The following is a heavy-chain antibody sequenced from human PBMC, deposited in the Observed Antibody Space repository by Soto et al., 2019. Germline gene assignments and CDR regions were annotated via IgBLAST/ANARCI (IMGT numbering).Heavy chain of an antibody. CDR3: ARRGPGTYFDY. J-gene: IGHJ4*02. CDR1: GGTFSSYT. Sequence: SVKVSCKASGGTFSSYTISRVRQAPGQGLEWMGRIIPILGIANYAQKFQGRVTITADKSKNTLYLQMNSLRAEATAVYYCARRGPGTYFDYWGQGTLVTVSS. D-gene: IGHD6-13*01. CDR2: IIPILGIA. V-gene: IGHV1-69*02.